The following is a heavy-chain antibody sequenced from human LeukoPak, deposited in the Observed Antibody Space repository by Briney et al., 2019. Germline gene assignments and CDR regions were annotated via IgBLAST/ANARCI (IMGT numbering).Heavy chain of an antibody. CDR2: ISYDGSNK. Sequence: GGSLRLSCAASGFTFSSHAMHWVRQAPGKGLEWVAVISYDGSNKYYADSVKGRFTISRDNSKNTLYLQMNSLRAEDTAVYYCARVIFRQRITMVRGEWGFDPWGQGTLVTVSS. CDR1: GFTFSSHA. V-gene: IGHV3-30*04. J-gene: IGHJ5*02. D-gene: IGHD3-10*01. CDR3: ARVIFRQRITMVRGEWGFDP.